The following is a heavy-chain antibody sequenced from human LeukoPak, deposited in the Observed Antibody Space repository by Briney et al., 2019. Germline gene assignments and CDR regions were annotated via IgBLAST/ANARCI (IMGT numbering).Heavy chain of an antibody. J-gene: IGHJ6*02. D-gene: IGHD5-18*01. Sequence: GGSLRLSCAASGFTFSTYSMNWVRQAPGKGLEWVSSISSSRTYVYYADSVKGRFSISRDNSKNTLYLQMNSLRAEDTAVYYCARDTADTAYPDNYYYGMDVWGQGTTVTVSS. CDR3: ARDTADTAYPDNYYYGMDV. V-gene: IGHV3-21*01. CDR2: ISSSRTYV. CDR1: GFTFSTYS.